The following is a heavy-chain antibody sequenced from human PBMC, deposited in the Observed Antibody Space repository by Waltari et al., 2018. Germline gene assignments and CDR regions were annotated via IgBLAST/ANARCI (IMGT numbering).Heavy chain of an antibody. CDR3: ASGRIAVAVDY. V-gene: IGHV4-39*07. J-gene: IGHJ4*02. CDR2: IYYSGRT. CDR1: GGSISSSSYY. D-gene: IGHD6-19*01. Sequence: QLQLQESGPGLVKPSEPLSLTRTVSGGSISSSSYYWGWIRQPPGKGLEWIGSIYYSGRTYYNPSLKSRVTISVDTSKNQFSLKLSSVTAADTAVYYCASGRIAVAVDYWGQGTLVTVSS.